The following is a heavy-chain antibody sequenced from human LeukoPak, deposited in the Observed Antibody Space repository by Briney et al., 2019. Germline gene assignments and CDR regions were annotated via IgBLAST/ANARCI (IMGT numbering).Heavy chain of an antibody. D-gene: IGHD6-13*01. V-gene: IGHV1-69*13. CDR3: ARDLDSSWHYYFDY. CDR1: GGTFSSYA. J-gene: IGHJ4*02. CDR2: IIPIFGTA. Sequence: ASVKVSCKASGGTFSSYAISWVRQAPGQGPEWMGGIIPIFGTANYAQKFQGRVTITADESTSTAYMELSGLRSEDTAVYYCARDLDSSWHYYFDYWGQGTLVTVSS.